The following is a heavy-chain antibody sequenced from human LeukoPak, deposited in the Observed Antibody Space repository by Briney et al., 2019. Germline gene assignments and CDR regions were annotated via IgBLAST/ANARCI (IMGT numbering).Heavy chain of an antibody. CDR1: GFTFSTTW. Sequence: GGSLRLSCVASGFTFSTTWMTWVRQTPGKGLELVANINIDGSQRYHADSVEGRFTTSRDNVKNTLYLQMSSLRVEDTAVYYCARDPGWGALDYWGQGALVIVSS. CDR2: INIDGSQR. D-gene: IGHD3-16*01. CDR3: ARDPGWGALDY. J-gene: IGHJ4*02. V-gene: IGHV3-7*03.